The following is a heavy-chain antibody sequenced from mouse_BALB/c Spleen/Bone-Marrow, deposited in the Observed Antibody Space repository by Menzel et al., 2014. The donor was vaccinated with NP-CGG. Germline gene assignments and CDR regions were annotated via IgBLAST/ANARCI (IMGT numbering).Heavy chain of an antibody. CDR3: ATSYYYAGSRGNS. D-gene: IGHD1-1*01. CDR1: GYTFTSYW. Sequence: VQLQESGAELVKPGASVKLSCKASGYTFTSYWMHWVKLRPGQGFEWIGEINPSNGGANYNERFKRKATLTVDKSSSTAYMQLSRLTSEDSAVYYCATSYYYAGSRGNSWGQGTTLTVSS. J-gene: IGHJ2*01. CDR2: INPSNGGA. V-gene: IGHV1S16*01.